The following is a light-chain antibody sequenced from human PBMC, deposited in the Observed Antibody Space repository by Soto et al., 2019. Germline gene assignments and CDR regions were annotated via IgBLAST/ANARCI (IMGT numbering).Light chain of an antibody. CDR2: VSS. CDR3: QQTHSTPT. CDR1: QNIGTT. J-gene: IGKJ1*01. V-gene: IGKV1-39*01. Sequence: DIQLTQSPPSLSASVGDKVTITCRASQNIGTTLNWYQLRPGKAPKLLIYVSSTLQTGVPSRFSGSGSGSDFTLTINNLQPEDFATYSCQQTHSTPTFGQGTKVEI.